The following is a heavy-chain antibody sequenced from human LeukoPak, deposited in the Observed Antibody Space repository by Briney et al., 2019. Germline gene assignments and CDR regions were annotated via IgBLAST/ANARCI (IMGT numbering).Heavy chain of an antibody. Sequence: PSETLSLTCTVSGGSISSNDYYWGWIRQPPGKGPEWIGSIHYGGTTYYNPSLKSRVTISVDTSKNQYSLKLNSVTVADTAVYYCARRIAVAGDCWGQGTLVTVSS. V-gene: IGHV4-39*01. CDR1: GGSISSNDYY. CDR3: ARRIAVAGDC. CDR2: IHYGGTT. D-gene: IGHD6-19*01. J-gene: IGHJ4*02.